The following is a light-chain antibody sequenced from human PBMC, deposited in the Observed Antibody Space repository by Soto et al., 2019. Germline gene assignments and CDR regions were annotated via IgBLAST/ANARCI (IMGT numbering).Light chain of an antibody. Sequence: IQLNQSPSSLSASVGDRVTITCRASQGISSYLAWYQQKPGKAPKLLIYAASTLQGGVPSRFSGSGSGTDFTLTINSLQPEDLATYYCQQLNSYPITFGQGTRLEIK. CDR3: QQLNSYPIT. CDR2: AAS. V-gene: IGKV1-9*01. CDR1: QGISSY. J-gene: IGKJ5*01.